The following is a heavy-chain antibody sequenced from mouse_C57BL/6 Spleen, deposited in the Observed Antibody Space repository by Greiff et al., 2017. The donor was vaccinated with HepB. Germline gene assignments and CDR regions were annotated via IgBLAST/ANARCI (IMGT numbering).Heavy chain of an antibody. J-gene: IGHJ3*01. Sequence: QVQLQQSGPGLVAPSQSLSITCTVSGFSLTSYAISWVRQPPGKGLEWLGVIWTGGGTNYNSAPKSRLSISKDNSKSQVFLKMNSLQTDDTARYYCARNQALYDGYFYWGQGTLVTVSA. CDR1: GFSLTSYA. CDR3: ARNQALYDGYFY. V-gene: IGHV2-9-1*01. D-gene: IGHD2-3*01. CDR2: IWTGGGT.